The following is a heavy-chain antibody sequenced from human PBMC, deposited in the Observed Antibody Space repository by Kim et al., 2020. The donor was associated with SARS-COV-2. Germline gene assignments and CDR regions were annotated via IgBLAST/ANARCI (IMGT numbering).Heavy chain of an antibody. Sequence: GGSLRLSCAASGFTFSDYYMSWIRQAPGKGLEWVSYISSSGSTIYYADSVKGRFTISRDNAKNSLYLQMNSLRAEDTAVYYCARDRGLGSSSCCCCGFDPWGQGTLVTVSS. V-gene: IGHV3-11*01. CDR3: ARDRGLGSSSCCCCGFDP. CDR2: ISSSGSTI. CDR1: GFTFSDYY. J-gene: IGHJ5*02. D-gene: IGHD6-13*01.